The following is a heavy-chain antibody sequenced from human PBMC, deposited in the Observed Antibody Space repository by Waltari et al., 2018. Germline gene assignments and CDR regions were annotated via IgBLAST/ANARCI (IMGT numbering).Heavy chain of an antibody. Sequence: EVQLVESGGSLVQPGRSLRLSCAASGFRFDESAMHWVRQSPGKCLEWVSGINVNSDKINYADSVKGRFTISRDNAKNSLYLQINSLRAEDTALYYCVKGHYYDNNGYFDYWGQGTLVTVSS. CDR1: GFRFDESA. CDR3: VKGHYYDNNGYFDY. CDR2: INVNSDKI. V-gene: IGHV3-9*01. D-gene: IGHD3-22*01. J-gene: IGHJ4*02.